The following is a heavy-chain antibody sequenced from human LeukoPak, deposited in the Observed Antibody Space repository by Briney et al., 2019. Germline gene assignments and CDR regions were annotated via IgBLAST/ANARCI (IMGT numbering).Heavy chain of an antibody. Sequence: PGGSLRLSCAASGFTFSSYGMHWVRQAPGKGLEWVAVISYDGSNKYYADSVKGRFTISRDNSKNTLYLQMNSLRAEDTAVYYCAKDQADIVVVTAPGYWGQGTLVTVSS. V-gene: IGHV3-30*18. CDR1: GFTFSSYG. CDR3: AKDQADIVVVTAPGY. J-gene: IGHJ4*02. D-gene: IGHD2-21*02. CDR2: ISYDGSNK.